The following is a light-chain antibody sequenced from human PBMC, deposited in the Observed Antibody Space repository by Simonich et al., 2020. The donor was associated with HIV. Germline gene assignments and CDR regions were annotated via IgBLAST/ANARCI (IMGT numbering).Light chain of an antibody. CDR2: DGS. Sequence: QSALTQPASVSGSPGQSITISCTGTRSDVGNYNLFSWDQHHPGKAPKLIVYDGSKRPSGVSNRFSGSKSGNSASLTISGLQAEDEADYYCSSYTIISTWVFGGGTKLTVL. CDR1: RSDVGNYNL. V-gene: IGLV2-14*02. CDR3: SSYTIISTWV. J-gene: IGLJ3*02.